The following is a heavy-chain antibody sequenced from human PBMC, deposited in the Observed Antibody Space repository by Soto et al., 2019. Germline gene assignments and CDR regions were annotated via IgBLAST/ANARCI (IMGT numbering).Heavy chain of an antibody. D-gene: IGHD3-10*01. Sequence: PSEPLSLTCTASGGSISSYYCSWERQPPGKGLEWIGYIYYSGSTNYNPSLKSRVTISVDTSKNQFSLKLNSMTAADTAMYYCARHNYGSGSTYFDYWGQGTLVTVSS. CDR1: GGSISSYY. J-gene: IGHJ4*02. CDR2: IYYSGST. CDR3: ARHNYGSGSTYFDY. V-gene: IGHV4-59*08.